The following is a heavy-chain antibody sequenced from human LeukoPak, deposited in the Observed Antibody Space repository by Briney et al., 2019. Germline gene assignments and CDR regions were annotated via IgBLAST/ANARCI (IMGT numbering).Heavy chain of an antibody. CDR3: ARAGSMFGVVVFDY. J-gene: IGHJ4*02. D-gene: IGHD3-3*01. CDR2: IYYSGST. CDR1: GGSISSYY. Sequence: NPSETLSLTCTVSGGSISSYYWSWIRQSPGKGLEWIGYIYYSGSTDYNPSLKSRVTISVDTSKNQFSLKLSSVTAADTAVYYCARAGSMFGVVVFDYWGQGTLVTVSS. V-gene: IGHV4-59*01.